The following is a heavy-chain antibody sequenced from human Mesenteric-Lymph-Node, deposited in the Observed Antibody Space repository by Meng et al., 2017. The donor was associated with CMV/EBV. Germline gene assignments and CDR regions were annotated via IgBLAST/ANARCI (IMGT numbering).Heavy chain of an antibody. CDR3: ARDLGVYYDSSGSTNDY. CDR1: GFIFSSYW. D-gene: IGHD3-22*01. J-gene: IGHJ4*02. V-gene: IGHV3-74*01. Sequence: GESLKISCAASGFIFSSYWMHWVRQAPGKGLVWVSRINSDGSSTSYADSVKGRFTISRDNAKNSLYLQMNSLRAEDTAVYYCARDLGVYYDSSGSTNDYWGQGTLVTVSS. CDR2: INSDGSST.